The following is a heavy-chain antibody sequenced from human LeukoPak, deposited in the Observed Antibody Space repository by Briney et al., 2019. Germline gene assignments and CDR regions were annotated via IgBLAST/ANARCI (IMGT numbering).Heavy chain of an antibody. V-gene: IGHV4-38-2*02. CDR3: ARRRTVTPFDY. Sequence: SETLSLTCTVSGYSINSAYYWGWIRPPPGKGLEWIGSIYHSGSPDYNPSLKSRVTISVDTSKNQFSLKLSSVTAADTAVYYCARRRTVTPFDYWGQGTLVTVSS. J-gene: IGHJ4*02. CDR2: IYHSGSP. CDR1: GYSINSAYY. D-gene: IGHD4-17*01.